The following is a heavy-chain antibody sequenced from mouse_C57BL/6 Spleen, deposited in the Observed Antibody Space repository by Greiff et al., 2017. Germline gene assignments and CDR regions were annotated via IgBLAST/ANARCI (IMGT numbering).Heavy chain of an antibody. V-gene: IGHV7-3*01. CDR3: ARSHYYVSSYYAMYC. D-gene: IGHD1-1*01. CDR2: LRNKANGYTT. Sequence: EVKLMESGGGLVQPGGSLSFSCAASGFTFTDYYMSWVRQPPGKALEWLGFLRNKANGYTTEYSASVKGRFTISRDNSQSILYLQMNALRAEDSATYYCARSHYYVSSYYAMYCWGQGASVTVSS. J-gene: IGHJ4*01. CDR1: GFTFTDYY.